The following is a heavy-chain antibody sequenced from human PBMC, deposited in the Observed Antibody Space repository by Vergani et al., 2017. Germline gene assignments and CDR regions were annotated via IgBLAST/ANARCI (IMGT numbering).Heavy chain of an antibody. CDR1: GGSISSYY. J-gene: IGHJ3*02. Sequence: QVQLQESGPGLVKPSETLSLTCTVSGGSISSYYWSWIRQPPGKGLEWIGEINHSGSTNYNPSLKSRVTISVDTSKNQFSLKLSSVTAADTAVYYCARVGNQRWLQFGDDAFDIWGQGTMVTVSS. CDR3: ARVGNQRWLQFGDDAFDI. V-gene: IGHV4-34*01. D-gene: IGHD5-24*01. CDR2: INHSGST.